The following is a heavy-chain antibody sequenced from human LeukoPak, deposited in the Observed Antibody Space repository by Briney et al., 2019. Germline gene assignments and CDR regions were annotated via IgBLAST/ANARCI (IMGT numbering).Heavy chain of an antibody. V-gene: IGHV4-39*01. CDR2: IFFNGNT. CDR1: GGSINTGSYW. D-gene: IGHD1-14*01. CDR3: ARQDDQDHGDPNWFDP. J-gene: IGHJ5*02. Sequence: SETLSLTCSISGGSINTGSYWWGWIRQPPGKGLELIGSIFFNGNTFYNPSLKSRVTISVDNFNDQFSLRLTSATAPDTAIYCCARQDDQDHGDPNWFDPWGQGILVTVSS.